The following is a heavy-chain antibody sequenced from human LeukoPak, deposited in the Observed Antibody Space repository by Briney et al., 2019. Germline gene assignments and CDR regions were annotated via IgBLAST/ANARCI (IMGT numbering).Heavy chain of an antibody. CDR1: GYTFTGYY. CDR2: INPNSGNT. J-gene: IGHJ6*03. V-gene: IGHV1-8*02. D-gene: IGHD4-17*01. CDR3: ARGISPYGDYGHYYYMDV. Sequence: GASVKVSCKASGYTFTGYYMHWVRQAPGQGLEWMGWINPNSGNTGYAQKFQGRVTMTRNTSISTAYMELSSLRSEDTAVYYCARGISPYGDYGHYYYMDVWGKGTTVTISS.